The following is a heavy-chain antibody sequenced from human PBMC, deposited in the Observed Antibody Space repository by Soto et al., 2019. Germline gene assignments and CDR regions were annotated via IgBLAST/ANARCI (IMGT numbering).Heavy chain of an antibody. CDR2: FDPEDGET. CDR3: ATGGSPRGYSGYDGGVY. J-gene: IGHJ4*02. Sequence: ASVKVSCKVSGYTLTELSMHWVRQAPGKGLEWMGGFDPEDGETIYAQKFQGRVTMTEDTSTDTAYMELSSLRSEDTAVYYCATGGSPRGYSGYDGGVYWGQGTLVTVSS. D-gene: IGHD5-12*01. V-gene: IGHV1-24*01. CDR1: GYTLTELS.